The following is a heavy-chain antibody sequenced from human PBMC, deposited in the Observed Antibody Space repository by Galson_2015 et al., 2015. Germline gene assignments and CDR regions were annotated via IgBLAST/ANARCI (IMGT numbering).Heavy chain of an antibody. Sequence: SEPLSLTCAVYGGPSSGYYWNWIRQPPGKGLEWIGEIDHSGSTNYNASLRSRVTMSVDTSKGQFSLEVTSVTAADTAVYYCARGARMAAYYVFWGQGTLVTVSS. V-gene: IGHV4-34*01. CDR1: GGPSSGYY. J-gene: IGHJ4*02. D-gene: IGHD3-9*01. CDR2: IDHSGST. CDR3: ARGARMAAYYVF.